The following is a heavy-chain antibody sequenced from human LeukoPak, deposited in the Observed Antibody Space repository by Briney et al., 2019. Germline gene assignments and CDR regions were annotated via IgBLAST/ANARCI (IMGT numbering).Heavy chain of an antibody. V-gene: IGHV3-66*02. J-gene: IGHJ4*02. CDR2: IYSGGTT. Sequence: GGSLRLSCAASGFTVSSNYMSWVRQAPGKGLECVSIIYSGGTTYYADSVKGRLTISRDNSKNMLYLQMNSLRAEDTAVYYCARDSDYLPGNWGQGTLVTVSS. CDR3: ARDSDYLPGN. D-gene: IGHD3-16*01. CDR1: GFTVSSNY.